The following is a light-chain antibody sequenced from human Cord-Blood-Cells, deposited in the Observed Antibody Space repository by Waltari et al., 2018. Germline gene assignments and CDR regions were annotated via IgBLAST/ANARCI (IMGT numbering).Light chain of an antibody. J-gene: IGKJ4*01. Sequence: IVMTQSLDSLAVSLGERATINCTSSQSVLYSTNNKNYLAWYQKKPGHPPKLLIYWASTPESGVPDRFSGSGSGTDFTLTISSLQAEDVAVYYCQQYYSTPLTFGGGTKVEIK. CDR2: WAS. CDR1: QSVLYSTNNKNY. CDR3: QQYYSTPLT. V-gene: IGKV4-1*01.